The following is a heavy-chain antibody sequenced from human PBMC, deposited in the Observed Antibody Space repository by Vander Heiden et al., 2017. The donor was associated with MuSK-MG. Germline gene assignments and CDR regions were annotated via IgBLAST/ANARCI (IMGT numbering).Heavy chain of an antibody. CDR3: AKASGPLRWFGEDAFDI. V-gene: IGHV1-69*01. Sequence: QVQLVQSGAEVKKPGSSVKVSCKASGGTFSSYAISWVRQAPGQGLEWMGGIIPIFGTANYAQKFQGRVTITADESTSTAYMELSSLRSEDTAVYYCAKASGPLRWFGEDAFDIWGQGTMVTVSS. J-gene: IGHJ3*02. D-gene: IGHD3-10*01. CDR1: GGTFSSYA. CDR2: IIPIFGTA.